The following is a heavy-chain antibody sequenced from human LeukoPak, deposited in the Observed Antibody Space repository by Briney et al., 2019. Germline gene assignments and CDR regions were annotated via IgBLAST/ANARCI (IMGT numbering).Heavy chain of an antibody. CDR1: GGTXSSYG. CDR2: ISYDGSNK. J-gene: IGHJ4*02. D-gene: IGHD2/OR15-2a*01. CDR3: AKENISSPYYFDY. V-gene: IGHV3-30*18. Sequence: SCKASGGTXSSYGMHWVRQAPGKGLEWVAVISYDGSNKYYADSVKGRFTISRDNSKNTLYLQMNSLRAEDTAVYYCAKENISSPYYFDYWGQGTLVTVSS.